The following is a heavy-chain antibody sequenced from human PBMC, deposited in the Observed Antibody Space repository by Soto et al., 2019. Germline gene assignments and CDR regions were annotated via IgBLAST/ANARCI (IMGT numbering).Heavy chain of an antibody. CDR1: GGSINDFY. Sequence: SETLSLTCTVSGGSINDFYWSWIRQPPGKGLEWIGYIYYSGRADYNPSLKGRVTISVDTSKNQFSLKLRSVTAVDTAVYYCARVGGVAARTFDYWGQGTLVTVSS. J-gene: IGHJ4*02. D-gene: IGHD6-6*01. CDR3: ARVGGVAARTFDY. V-gene: IGHV4-59*01. CDR2: IYYSGRA.